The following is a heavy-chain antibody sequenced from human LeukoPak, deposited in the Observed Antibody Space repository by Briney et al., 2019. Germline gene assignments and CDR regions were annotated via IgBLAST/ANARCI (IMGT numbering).Heavy chain of an antibody. J-gene: IGHJ4*02. CDR2: INQDGGEK. CDR1: GFTFSSYW. Sequence: GGSLTLSCAVSGFTFSSYWMSWVRQVPGKGLQWVSNINQDGGEKYYMDSMKGRLNISRDNTENSVFLQLTSLRPEDTGIHFCAKGRDYGDYWGQGTLVAVSS. CDR3: AKGRDYGDY. V-gene: IGHV3-7*01.